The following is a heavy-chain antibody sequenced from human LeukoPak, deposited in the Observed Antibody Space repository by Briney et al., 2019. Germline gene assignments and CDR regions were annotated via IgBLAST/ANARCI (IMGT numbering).Heavy chain of an antibody. CDR3: ARLRRYYGSGSYQIIAYRYYMDV. J-gene: IGHJ6*03. CDR1: GYTFTSYG. CDR2: ISAYNGTA. D-gene: IGHD3-10*01. Sequence: ASVKVSCKASGYTFTSYGISWVRQAPGQGLEWMGWISAYNGTANYAQKLQGRVTMTTDTSTSTAYMELRRLRSDDTAVYYCARLRRYYGSGSYQIIAYRYYMDVWGKGTTVTISS. V-gene: IGHV1-18*01.